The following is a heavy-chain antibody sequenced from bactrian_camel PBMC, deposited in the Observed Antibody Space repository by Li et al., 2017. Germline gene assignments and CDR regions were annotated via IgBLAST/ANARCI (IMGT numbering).Heavy chain of an antibody. Sequence: VQLVESGGDSVQPGGSLRLSCAASGFTFSSYAMSWVRQAPGKGLEWVSGINSGGGTEWYSDTVKGRFTISKDKVKNTVYLQMNNLKPEDTAMYYCAADLGVDPNVAGPCALTAGFFGYWGQGTQVTVS. CDR2: INSGGGTE. CDR1: GFTFSSYA. V-gene: IGHV3S40*01. D-gene: IGHD6*01. CDR3: AADLGVDPNVAGPCALTAGFFGY. J-gene: IGHJ6*01.